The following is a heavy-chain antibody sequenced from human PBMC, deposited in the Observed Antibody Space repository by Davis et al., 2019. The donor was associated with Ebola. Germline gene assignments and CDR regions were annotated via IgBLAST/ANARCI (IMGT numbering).Heavy chain of an antibody. CDR2: IYHGGSS. Sequence: PGGSLRLSCAVSGSSISSAYYWGWVRQPPGKGLEWIGSIYHGGSSYYNPSLKSRLTISVDTSKNHFSLKLSSVTAADTAVYYCAREVYNWNYLPYWGQGILVTVSS. CDR3: AREVYNWNYLPY. D-gene: IGHD1-20*01. V-gene: IGHV4-38-2*02. J-gene: IGHJ4*02. CDR1: GSSISSAYY.